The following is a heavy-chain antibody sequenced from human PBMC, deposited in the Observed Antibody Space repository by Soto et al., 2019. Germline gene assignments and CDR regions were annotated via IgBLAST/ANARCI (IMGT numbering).Heavy chain of an antibody. J-gene: IGHJ5*02. CDR2: INPSGGST. D-gene: IGHD2-2*01. CDR3: ARAGLMYQLLSWFDP. Sequence: GASVKVSCKASGYTFISYYMHWVRQAPGQGLQWMGIINPSGGSTSYAQKFQGRVTMTRDTSTSTVYMELSSLRSEDTAVYYCARAGLMYQLLSWFDPWGQGTLVTVSS. CDR1: GYTFISYY. V-gene: IGHV1-46*01.